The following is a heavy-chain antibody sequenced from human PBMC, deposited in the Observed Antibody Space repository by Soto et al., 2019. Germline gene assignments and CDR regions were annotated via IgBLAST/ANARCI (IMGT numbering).Heavy chain of an antibody. D-gene: IGHD3-22*01. CDR2: INTGDVNA. Sequence: EASVKVSCQASGYTCHNYAMHWVRPAPGQRLEWMGWINTGDVNAKYSQNFQGRVTITKDTSASRVYMELSRLRSEDTAVYYCARSYLFYYFDSSGYLDYCGQGTLVPVSS. CDR1: GYTCHNYA. V-gene: IGHV1-3*04. CDR3: ARSYLFYYFDSSGYLDY. J-gene: IGHJ4*02.